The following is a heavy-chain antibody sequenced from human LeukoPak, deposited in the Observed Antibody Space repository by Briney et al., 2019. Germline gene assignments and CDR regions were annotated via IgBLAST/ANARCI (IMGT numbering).Heavy chain of an antibody. D-gene: IGHD3-3*01. J-gene: IGHJ4*02. CDR2: IYYSGST. Sequence: SETLSLTCTVSGGSISSYYWSWIRQPPGKGLEWIGYIYYSGSTNYNPSLKSRVTISVDRSKNQFSLKLNSVTAADTAVYYCARADDFWSAYPNNYFDYWGQGTLVTVSS. CDR3: ARADDFWSAYPNNYFDY. CDR1: GGSISSYY. V-gene: IGHV4-59*12.